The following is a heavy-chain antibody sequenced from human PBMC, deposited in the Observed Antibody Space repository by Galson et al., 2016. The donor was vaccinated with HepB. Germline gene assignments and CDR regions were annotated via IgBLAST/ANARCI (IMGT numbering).Heavy chain of an antibody. V-gene: IGHV3-7*01. Sequence: DSVKGRFTISRDNAKNSLYLQMNSLRAEDTAAYYCARARTGIAAADLIDYFDYWGQGTLVTVSS. CDR3: ARARTGIAAADLIDYFDY. D-gene: IGHD6-13*01. J-gene: IGHJ4*02.